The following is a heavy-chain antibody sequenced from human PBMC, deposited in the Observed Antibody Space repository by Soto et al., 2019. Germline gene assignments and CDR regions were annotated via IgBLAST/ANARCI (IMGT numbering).Heavy chain of an antibody. D-gene: IGHD3-22*01. J-gene: IGHJ6*02. V-gene: IGHV3-48*01. CDR2: ISSSSSTI. CDR3: ARDPWVDDSSGYTYSSYYGMYV. Sequence: GGSLRLSCAASGFTFSSYSMNWVRQAPGKGLEWVSYISSSSSTIYYADSVKGRFTISRDNAKNSLYLQMNSLRAEDTAVYYCARDPWVDDSSGYTYSSYYGMYVWGLGTTLTVS. CDR1: GFTFSSYS.